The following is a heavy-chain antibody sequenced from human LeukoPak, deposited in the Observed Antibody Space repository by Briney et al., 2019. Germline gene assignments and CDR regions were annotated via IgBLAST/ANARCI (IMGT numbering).Heavy chain of an antibody. J-gene: IGHJ6*03. D-gene: IGHD3-10*01. CDR3: ARGRPSTITMVRGVNYYYYYMDV. Sequence: ASVKVSCKASGGTFSSYAISWVRQAPGQGLEWMGGIIPIFGTANYAQKFQGRVTITADKSTSTAYMELSSLRSEDTAVYYCARGRPSTITMVRGVNYYYYYMDVRGKGTTVTVSS. V-gene: IGHV1-69*06. CDR2: IIPIFGTA. CDR1: GGTFSSYA.